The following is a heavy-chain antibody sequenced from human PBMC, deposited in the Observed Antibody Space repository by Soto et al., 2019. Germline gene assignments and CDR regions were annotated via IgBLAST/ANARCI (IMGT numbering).Heavy chain of an antibody. J-gene: IGHJ6*02. V-gene: IGHV4-34*01. CDR1: GGYLCGSR. CDR3: ARDETDHEYYYYGMDV. CDR2: INHSGST. Sequence: EALSITGAGCGGYLCGSRWSRNRQTPGRGLEWIGEINHSGSTNYNPSLKSRVTISVDTSKNQFSLKLSSVTAADTAVYYCARDETDHEYYYYGMDVWGQGTTVTVSS.